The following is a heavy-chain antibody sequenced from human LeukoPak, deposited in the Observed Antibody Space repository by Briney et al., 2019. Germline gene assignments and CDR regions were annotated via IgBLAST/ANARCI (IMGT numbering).Heavy chain of an antibody. CDR3: AEGSDYYDSSGYYYFEY. CDR2: ISSSSSTI. J-gene: IGHJ4*02. V-gene: IGHV3-48*01. CDR1: GFTFSSYS. D-gene: IGHD3-22*01. Sequence: PGGSLRLSCAASGFTFSSYSMNWVRQAPGKGLEWVSYISSSSSTIYYADSVKGRFTISRDNAKNSLYLQMNSLRAEDTAVYYCAEGSDYYDSSGYYYFEYWGQGTLVTVSS.